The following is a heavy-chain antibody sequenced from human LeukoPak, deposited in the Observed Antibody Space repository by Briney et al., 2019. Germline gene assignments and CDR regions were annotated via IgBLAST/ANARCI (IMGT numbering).Heavy chain of an antibody. CDR3: ARGAWFGSDYTALYYFDY. CDR2: INPNNGNL. V-gene: IGHV1-8*03. J-gene: IGHJ4*02. CDR1: GYTFGSDD. D-gene: IGHD3-16*01. Sequence: ASVKVSCKASGYTFGSDDINWVRQATGQGLEWMGWINPNNGNLGYAQKFQGRVTITRNTPISTAYMELSSLRSEDTAVYYCARGAWFGSDYTALYYFDYWGQGTLVTVSS.